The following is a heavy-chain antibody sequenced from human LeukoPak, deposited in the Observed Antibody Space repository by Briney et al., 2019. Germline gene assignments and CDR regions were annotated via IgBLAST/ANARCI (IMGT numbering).Heavy chain of an antibody. CDR1: GFTFSRYE. Sequence: GGSLRLSCAASGFTFSRYEMNWVRQAPGKGLEWVSYISGGSGNIYYADSVKGRFTISRDNAKNSLYLQMNSLRVEDTAVYHCASPRAIRLLWGQGTLVTVSS. J-gene: IGHJ4*02. D-gene: IGHD2/OR15-2a*01. CDR3: ASPRAIRLL. V-gene: IGHV3-48*03. CDR2: ISGGSGNI.